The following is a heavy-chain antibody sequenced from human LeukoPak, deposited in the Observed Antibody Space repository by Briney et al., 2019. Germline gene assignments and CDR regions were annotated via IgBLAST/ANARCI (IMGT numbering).Heavy chain of an antibody. V-gene: IGHV4-39*01. CDR1: GGSISSSSYY. CDR3: ASQESDDYYYYYMDV. J-gene: IGHJ6*03. D-gene: IGHD3-3*01. CDR2: IYYSGST. Sequence: SQTLPLTCTVSGGSISSSSYYWGWIRQPPGKGLEWIGSIYYSGSTYYNPSLKSRVTISVDTSKNQFSLKLSSVTAADTAVYYCASQESDDYYYYYMDVWGKGTTVTVSS.